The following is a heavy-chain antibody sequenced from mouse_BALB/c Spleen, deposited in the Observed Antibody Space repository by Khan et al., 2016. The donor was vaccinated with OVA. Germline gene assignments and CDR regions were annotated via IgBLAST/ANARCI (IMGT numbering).Heavy chain of an antibody. J-gene: IGHJ4*01. D-gene: IGHD1-1*01. V-gene: IGHV2-3*01. CDR1: GFSLTSYG. CDR2: IWGDGSL. Sequence: QVQLKESGPGLVAPSQSLSITCTVSGFSLTSYGVNWVRQPPGKGLEWLGVIWGDGSLNYHSTLKSRLIISKDNSKRQVFLTLNSLQTDDTATYYCAKFTPDYYSMDQWGQGTSVTVSS. CDR3: AKFTPDYYSMDQ.